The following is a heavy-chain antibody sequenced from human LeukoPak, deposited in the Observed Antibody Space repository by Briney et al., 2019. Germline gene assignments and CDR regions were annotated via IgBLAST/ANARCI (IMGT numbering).Heavy chain of an antibody. CDR3: PAY. V-gene: IGHV3-74*03. J-gene: IGHJ4*02. Sequence: GGSLRLSCAASGFSFKNCWMHWVRQAPGKGLEWVSRIDNDGNTKYADSVKGRFTISRDNAKNTLYLQMNSLRADDTAGSGWPAYWGQGSLVTVS. D-gene: IGHD6-19*01. CDR1: GFSFKNCW. CDR2: IDNDGNT.